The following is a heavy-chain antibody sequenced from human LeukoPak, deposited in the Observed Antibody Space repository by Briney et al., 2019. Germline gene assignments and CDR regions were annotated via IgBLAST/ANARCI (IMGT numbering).Heavy chain of an antibody. D-gene: IGHD3-10*01. CDR3: ARFGDRYYGSGSYPNWFDP. Sequence: SETLSLTCTVSGVSISSYYWSWIRQPPGKGLEWIGYIYYSGSNIYNPSLKSRLTISVDTSKNQFSLKLSSVTAADTAVYYCARFGDRYYGSGSYPNWFDPWGQGTLVTVSS. CDR1: GVSISSYY. V-gene: IGHV4-59*01. J-gene: IGHJ5*02. CDR2: IYYSGSN.